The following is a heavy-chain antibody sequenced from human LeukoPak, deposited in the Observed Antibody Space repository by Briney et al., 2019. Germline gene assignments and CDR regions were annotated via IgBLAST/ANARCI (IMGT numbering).Heavy chain of an antibody. CDR3: ARIHRSNWFDP. D-gene: IGHD5-18*01. Sequence: GGSLRLSCVVSGITLSNYGMSWVRQAPGKGLEWVSYITTGGRTMYYADSVKGRFTISGDNAKNSLYLQMNSLRAEDTAVYYCARIHRSNWFDPWGQGTLVTVSS. J-gene: IGHJ5*02. CDR2: ITTGGRTM. V-gene: IGHV3-11*01. CDR1: GITLSNYG.